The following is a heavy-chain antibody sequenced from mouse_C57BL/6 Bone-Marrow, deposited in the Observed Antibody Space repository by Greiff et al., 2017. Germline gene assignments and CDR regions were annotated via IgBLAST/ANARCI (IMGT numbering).Heavy chain of an antibody. CDR2: IDPSDSYT. J-gene: IGHJ3*01. CDR1: GYTFTSYW. Sequence: VQLQQPGAELVMPGASVKLSCKASGYTFTSYWMHWVKQRPGQGLEWIGEIDPSDSYTNYNQKFKGKSTLTVDKSSSTAYMQLSSLTSEDSAVYYCARSRGCAYWGQRTLVTVSA. CDR3: ARSRGCAY. V-gene: IGHV1-69*01.